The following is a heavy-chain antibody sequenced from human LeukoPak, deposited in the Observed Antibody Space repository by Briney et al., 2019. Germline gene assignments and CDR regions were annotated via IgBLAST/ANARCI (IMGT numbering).Heavy chain of an antibody. CDR2: IYTSGST. D-gene: IGHD3-10*01. CDR1: GGSISSYY. CDR3: ARAINYYGSGRPLDY. V-gene: IGHV4-4*07. Sequence: TSETLSLTCTVSGGSISSYYWSWIRQPAGKGLEWIGRIYTSGSTNYNPSLKSRVTISVDTSKNQFSLKLSSVTAADTAVYYCARAINYYGSGRPLDYWGQGTLVTVSS. J-gene: IGHJ4*02.